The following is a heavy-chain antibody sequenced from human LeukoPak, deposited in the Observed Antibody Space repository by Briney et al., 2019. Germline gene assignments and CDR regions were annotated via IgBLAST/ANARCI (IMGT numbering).Heavy chain of an antibody. Sequence: VASVKVSCKASGYSFTGYYTHWVRQAPGQGLEWMGWIDPNSGDTEYPQKFQGRVTMTRDTSISTAYMELSRLRSDDTAVYFCARGIMITFGGVIAHYNWFDPWGQGTLVTVSS. CDR2: IDPNSGDT. J-gene: IGHJ5*02. V-gene: IGHV1-2*02. D-gene: IGHD3-16*02. CDR1: GYSFTGYY. CDR3: ARGIMITFGGVIAHYNWFDP.